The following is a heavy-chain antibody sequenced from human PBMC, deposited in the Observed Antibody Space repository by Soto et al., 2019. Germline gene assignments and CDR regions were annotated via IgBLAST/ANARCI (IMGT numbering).Heavy chain of an antibody. CDR3: ARAYYDYIWGSYRAPNWFDP. CDR1: GGSFSGYY. V-gene: IGHV4-34*01. CDR2: INHSGST. Sequence: SETLSLTCAVYGGSFSGYYWSWIRQPPGKGLEWIGEINHSGSTNYNPSLKSRVTISVDTSKNQFSLKLSSVTAADTAVYYCARAYYDYIWGSYRAPNWFDPWGQRTLVTVSS. D-gene: IGHD3-16*02. J-gene: IGHJ5*02.